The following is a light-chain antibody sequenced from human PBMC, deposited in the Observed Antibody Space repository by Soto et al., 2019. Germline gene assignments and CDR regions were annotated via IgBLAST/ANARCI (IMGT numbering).Light chain of an antibody. CDR2: SNN. J-gene: IGLJ2*01. V-gene: IGLV1-44*01. Sequence: VLTQPPSASGTPGQRVTISCSGSSSNIGSNTVNWYQQLPGTAPKLLIHSNNQRPSGVPDRFSGSKSGTSASLAISGLQSEDEADYYCAAWDDSLNGVIFGGGTKLTVL. CDR1: SSNIGSNT. CDR3: AAWDDSLNGVI.